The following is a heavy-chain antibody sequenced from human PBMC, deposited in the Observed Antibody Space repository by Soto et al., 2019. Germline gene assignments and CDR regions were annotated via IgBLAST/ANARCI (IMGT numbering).Heavy chain of an antibody. V-gene: IGHV1-18*01. CDR2: ISAYNGNT. CDR1: GYTFTSYG. Sequence: ASVKVSCKASGYTFTSYGISWVRQAPGQGLEWMGWISAYNGNTNYAQKLQGRVTMTTDTSTSTAYMELRSLRSDDTAVYYCAGVYGYYYDSSGYGLFAYWAQGTLVTVSS. CDR3: AGVYGYYYDSSGYGLFAY. J-gene: IGHJ4*02. D-gene: IGHD3-22*01.